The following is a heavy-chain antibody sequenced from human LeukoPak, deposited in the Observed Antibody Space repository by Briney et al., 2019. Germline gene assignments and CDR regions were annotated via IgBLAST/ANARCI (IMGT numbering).Heavy chain of an antibody. D-gene: IGHD4-17*01. CDR3: ARDDYGDYKAFDI. CDR2: ISYDGSNK. J-gene: IGHJ3*02. V-gene: IGHV3-30-3*01. Sequence: GRSLRLSCAASGFTFSSYAMHWVRQAPGKRLEWVAVISYDGSNKYYADSVKGRFTISRDNSKNTLYLQMNSLRAEDTAVYYCARDDYGDYKAFDIWGQGTMVTVSS. CDR1: GFTFSSYA.